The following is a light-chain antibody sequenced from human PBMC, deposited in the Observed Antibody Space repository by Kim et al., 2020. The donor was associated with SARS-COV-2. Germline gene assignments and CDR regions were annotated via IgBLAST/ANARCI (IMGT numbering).Light chain of an antibody. CDR2: YDS. CDR1: NIGSKG. CDR3: QVWDVGSHV. V-gene: IGLV3-21*04. Sequence: SYELTQPPSVSVAPGKTARITCGGNNIGSKGVHWCQQKPGQAPVLVIYYDSDRPSGIPERFSGSKSGNTATLTINRVEAGDEADYFCQVWDVGSHVFVGG. J-gene: IGLJ3*02.